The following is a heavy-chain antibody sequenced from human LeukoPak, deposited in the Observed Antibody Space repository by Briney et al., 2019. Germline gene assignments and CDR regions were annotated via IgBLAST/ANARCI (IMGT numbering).Heavy chain of an antibody. CDR1: GFTFNNYG. Sequence: GGSLRLSCAASGFTFNNYGMHWVRQAPGKGLEWVAFIRYNGNNQYYADSVKGRFTISRDNSKNMLYLQMNSLRAEDTAVYYCAKDLTTVTTQGDYWGQGTLVTVSS. CDR3: AKDLTTVTTQGDY. CDR2: IRYNGNNQ. V-gene: IGHV3-30*02. J-gene: IGHJ4*02. D-gene: IGHD4-17*01.